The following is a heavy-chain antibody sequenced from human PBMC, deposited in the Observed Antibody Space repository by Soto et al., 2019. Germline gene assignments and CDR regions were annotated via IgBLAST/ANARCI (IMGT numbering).Heavy chain of an antibody. J-gene: IGHJ3*01. V-gene: IGHV3-74*01. D-gene: IGHD2-21*02. CDR1: GFTFNYYW. Sequence: EVQLVESEGGLVQRGGSLRLSCAASGFTFNYYWMHLVRQAPGQGLVWVSHIHSDGSSTTYADSVKGRFTISRDNAKNTLDLQMNSLRAEDTAVYYCARGDKGGFDLWGQGTTVTVSS. CDR3: ARGDKGGFDL. CDR2: IHSDGSST.